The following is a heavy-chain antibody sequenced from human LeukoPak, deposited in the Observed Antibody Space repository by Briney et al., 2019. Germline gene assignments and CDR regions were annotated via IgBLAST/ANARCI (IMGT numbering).Heavy chain of an antibody. Sequence: PGGSLRLSCAASGFTFDSYGMNWVRQAPGKGLEWVALISYNGGKKDYAGSVKGRFTISRDNSKNTLHLQMNSLRVEDTAVYYCAKRFGDYYSYMDVWGKGTTVTVSS. J-gene: IGHJ6*03. CDR3: AKRFGDYYSYMDV. V-gene: IGHV3-30*18. D-gene: IGHD3-16*01. CDR1: GFTFDSYG. CDR2: ISYNGGKK.